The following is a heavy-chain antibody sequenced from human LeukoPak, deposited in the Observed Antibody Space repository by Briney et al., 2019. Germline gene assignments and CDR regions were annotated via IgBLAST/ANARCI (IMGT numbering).Heavy chain of an antibody. CDR2: TNPNSGGT. Sequence: ASVKVSCKASGGTFSSYAISWGRQAPGQGLEWMGGTNPNSGGTNYAQKFQGRVTMTRDTSISTAYMELSRLRSDDTAVYYCARGLRDYDSTDDAFDIWGQGTMVTVSS. CDR1: GGTFSSYA. D-gene: IGHD3-22*01. CDR3: ARGLRDYDSTDDAFDI. V-gene: IGHV1-2*02. J-gene: IGHJ3*02.